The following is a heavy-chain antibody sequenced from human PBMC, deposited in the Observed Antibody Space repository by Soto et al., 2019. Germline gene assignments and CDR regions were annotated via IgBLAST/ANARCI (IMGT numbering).Heavy chain of an antibody. D-gene: IGHD6-19*01. J-gene: IGHJ4*02. Sequence: SETLSLTCTVSGGSISSYYWSWIRQPPGKGLEWIGYIYYSGSTNYNPSLKSRVTISVDTSKNQFSLKLSSVTAADAAVYYCASYSSGWYYFDYWGQGTLVTVSS. CDR2: IYYSGST. V-gene: IGHV4-59*01. CDR3: ASYSSGWYYFDY. CDR1: GGSISSYY.